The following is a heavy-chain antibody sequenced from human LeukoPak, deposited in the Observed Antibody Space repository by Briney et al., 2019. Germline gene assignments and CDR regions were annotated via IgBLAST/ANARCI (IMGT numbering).Heavy chain of an antibody. D-gene: IGHD6-19*01. Sequence: AGGSLRLSCAASGFTFSSYNMNWVRQAPGKGLEWVSSISSSSSYIYYADSVKGRFTISRDNAKNSLYLQMNSLRVEGTAVYYCARAPTFSGWFDYWGQGTLVTVSS. J-gene: IGHJ4*02. V-gene: IGHV3-21*01. CDR3: ARAPTFSGWFDY. CDR1: GFTFSSYN. CDR2: ISSSSSYI.